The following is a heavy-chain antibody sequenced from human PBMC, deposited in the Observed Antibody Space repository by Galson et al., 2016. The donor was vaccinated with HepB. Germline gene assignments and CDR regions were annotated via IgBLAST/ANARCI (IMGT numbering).Heavy chain of an antibody. CDR2: IFSDGKE. V-gene: IGHV2-26*01. Sequence: PALVKPTQTLTLTCTVSGFSLTSAWVGVTWIRQPPGKALEWLASIFSDGKESYTTSLKSRLTISKDTSKSQVVLTMTNMDPVDTATYHCARILNSRLTMVRGVTNLPDYWGQGTLVTVSS. J-gene: IGHJ4*02. CDR1: GFSLTSAWVG. CDR3: ARILNSRLTMVRGVTNLPDY. D-gene: IGHD3-10*01.